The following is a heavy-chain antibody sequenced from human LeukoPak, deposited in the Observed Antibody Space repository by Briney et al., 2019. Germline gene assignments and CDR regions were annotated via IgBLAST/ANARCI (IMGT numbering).Heavy chain of an antibody. CDR3: ARHMADRYCSGGSCYSSEYYFDY. CDR2: IYHSGST. D-gene: IGHD2-15*01. CDR1: GYSISSGYY. J-gene: IGHJ4*02. Sequence: SETLSLTCTVSGYSISSGYYWGWIRQPPGKGLEGIGSIYHSGSTYYNPSLKSRVTISVDTSKNQFSLKLSSVTAADTAVYYCARHMADRYCSGGSCYSSEYYFDYWGQGTLVTVSS. V-gene: IGHV4-38-2*02.